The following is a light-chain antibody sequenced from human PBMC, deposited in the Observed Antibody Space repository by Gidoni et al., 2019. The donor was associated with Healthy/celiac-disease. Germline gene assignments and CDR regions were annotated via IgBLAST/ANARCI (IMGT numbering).Light chain of an antibody. Sequence: EIVMPQSPATLSVSPGERATLSCRASQSVSSNLAWYQQKPGQAPRLLIYGASTRATGIPARFRGSGSGTEFTLTISSRQSEDFAVYYCQQYNNWPYTFGQGTKLEIK. CDR1: QSVSSN. CDR3: QQYNNWPYT. CDR2: GAS. V-gene: IGKV3-15*01. J-gene: IGKJ2*01.